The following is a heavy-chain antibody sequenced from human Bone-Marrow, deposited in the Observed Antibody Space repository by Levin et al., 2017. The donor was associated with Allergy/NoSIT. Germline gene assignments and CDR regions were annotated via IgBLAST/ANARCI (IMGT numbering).Heavy chain of an antibody. CDR1: GYTFTSFT. D-gene: IGHD5-12*01. V-gene: IGHV7-4-1*02. Sequence: KRGESLKISCKASGYTFTSFTMDWVRQAPGQGPEWMGWIITSTGKPTYAPGFTGRFVFSLDTAVNTAYLEISGLRAEDTAVYYCARVGVATGDFDYWGPGTLVTVSS. CDR3: ARVGVATGDFDY. J-gene: IGHJ4*02. CDR2: IITSTGKP.